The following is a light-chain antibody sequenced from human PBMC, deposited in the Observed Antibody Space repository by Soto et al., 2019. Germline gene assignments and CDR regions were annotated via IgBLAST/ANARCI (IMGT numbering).Light chain of an antibody. J-gene: IGLJ2*01. V-gene: IGLV1-47*01. CDR3: AAWDDSLSGHVV. CDR1: SSNIGSNY. Sequence: QSVLTQPPSASGTPGQRVTISCSGSSSNIGSNYVYWYQQLPGTAPKLLIYRSNRRPSGVPDRFSGSQSGTSGSLAISGLRSEDEADYYCAAWDDSLSGHVVFGGGTKLTVL. CDR2: RSN.